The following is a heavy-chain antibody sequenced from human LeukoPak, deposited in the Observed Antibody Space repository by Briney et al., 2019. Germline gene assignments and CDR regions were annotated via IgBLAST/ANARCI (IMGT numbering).Heavy chain of an antibody. CDR2: IYHSGST. V-gene: IGHV4-4*02. J-gene: IGHJ3*02. D-gene: IGHD5-24*01. CDR1: GGSISSSNW. Sequence: SETLSLTCAVSGGSISSSNWWSWVRQPPGKGLEWIGEIYHSGSTNYNPSLKSRVTISVDKSKNQFSLKLSSVTAADTAVYYCARDRDGFNGGAFDIWGQGTMVTVSS. CDR3: ARDRDGFNGGAFDI.